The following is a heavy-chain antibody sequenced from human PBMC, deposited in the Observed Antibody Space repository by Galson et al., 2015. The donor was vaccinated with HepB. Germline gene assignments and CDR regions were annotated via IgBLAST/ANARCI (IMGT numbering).Heavy chain of an antibody. CDR2: IWYDGSKK. J-gene: IGHJ4*02. CDR3: ARSFYDILTGPQEIDY. Sequence: SLRLSCAAYGFSFSNYVMHWVRQAPGKGLEWVAVIWYDGSKKYYGDSVKGRFTVSRDNSKNTVYLQMKSLRAEDTAVYYCARSFYDILTGPQEIDYWGQGTLVTVSS. D-gene: IGHD3-9*01. CDR1: GFSFSNYV. V-gene: IGHV3-33*08.